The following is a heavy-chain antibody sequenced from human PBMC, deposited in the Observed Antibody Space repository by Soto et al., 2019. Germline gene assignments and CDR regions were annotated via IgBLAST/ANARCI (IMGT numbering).Heavy chain of an antibody. Sequence: PGGSLRLSCAASGFTVSSNYMSWVRQAPGKGLEWVSVIYSGGSTYYADSVKGRFTISRHNSKNTLYLQMNSLRAEDTAVYYCARDRGGWDYYDSREADAFDIWGQGTMVTVSS. CDR2: IYSGGST. CDR3: ARDRGGWDYYDSREADAFDI. V-gene: IGHV3-53*04. CDR1: GFTVSSNY. D-gene: IGHD3-22*01. J-gene: IGHJ3*02.